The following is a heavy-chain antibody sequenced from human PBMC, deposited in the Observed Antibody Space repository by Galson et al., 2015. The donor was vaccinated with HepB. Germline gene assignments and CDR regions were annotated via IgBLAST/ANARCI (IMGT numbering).Heavy chain of an antibody. V-gene: IGHV3-23*01. CDR2: ITSSGANT. J-gene: IGHJ4*02. CDR1: GFTFTRYA. CDR3: AHGLYQRDNFEY. D-gene: IGHD3-16*02. Sequence: SLRLSCAASGFTFTRYAMTWVRQAPGKGLEWVSSITSSGANTYYTASVKGRFTISRDNSRNTLLLQLTNMDPVDTATYYCAHGLYQRDNFEYWGQGTLVTVSP.